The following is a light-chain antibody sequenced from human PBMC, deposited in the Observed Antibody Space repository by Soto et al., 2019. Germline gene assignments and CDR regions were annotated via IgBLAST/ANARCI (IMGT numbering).Light chain of an antibody. Sequence: DIQLTQSPSFLSASVGDRVTITCRASQDISSHLVWFQQEPGKAPKLLIYAASTLQSGVPSRFTGVGAGTEFTLTISSLQPEDFVTYYCLQLNSLPPTFGQGTKVETK. CDR3: LQLNSLPPT. CDR2: AAS. CDR1: QDISSH. J-gene: IGKJ1*01. V-gene: IGKV1-9*01.